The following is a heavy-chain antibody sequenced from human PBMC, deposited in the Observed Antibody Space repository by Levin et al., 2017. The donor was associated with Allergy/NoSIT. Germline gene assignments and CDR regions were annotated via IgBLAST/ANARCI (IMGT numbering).Heavy chain of an antibody. CDR1: GFTFATYW. V-gene: IGHV3-7*01. CDR2: IKEDGSEK. D-gene: IGHD2-2*02. J-gene: IGHJ4*02. Sequence: LSLTCAASGFTFATYWMNWVRQAPGKGLEWVANIKEDGSEKNYLDSVKGRFTISRDNTKNSLYLQMTSLRDEDTAVYYCARPYTTSSLAPAHWGQGTLVTVSS. CDR3: ARPYTTSSLAPAH.